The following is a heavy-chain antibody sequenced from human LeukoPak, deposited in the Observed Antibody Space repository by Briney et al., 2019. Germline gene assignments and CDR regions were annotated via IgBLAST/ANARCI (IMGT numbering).Heavy chain of an antibody. J-gene: IGHJ6*03. V-gene: IGHV3-7*01. CDR3: AREHFGVIHYYYYMDV. CDR1: GFTFSSYW. Sequence: PGGSLRLSCAASGFTFSSYWMSWVRQAPGKGLEWVANIKQDGSEKYYVDSVKGRFTISRDNAKNSLYLQMNSLRAEDTAVYYCAREHFGVIHYYYYMDVWGKGTTVTISS. D-gene: IGHD3-10*01. CDR2: IKQDGSEK.